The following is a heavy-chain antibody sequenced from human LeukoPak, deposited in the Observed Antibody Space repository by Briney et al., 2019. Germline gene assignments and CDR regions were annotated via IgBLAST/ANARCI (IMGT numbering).Heavy chain of an antibody. D-gene: IGHD6-19*01. Sequence: GGSLRLSCAASGFTFYSYAMTWVRQAPGKGLEWVSAISGSGGSTYYADSVKGRFTISRDNSKNTLYLQMGSLRAEDTALYYCAKYNSDWYDDYWGQGTLVTVSS. J-gene: IGHJ4*02. CDR1: GFTFYSYA. CDR2: ISGSGGST. V-gene: IGHV3-23*01. CDR3: AKYNSDWYDDY.